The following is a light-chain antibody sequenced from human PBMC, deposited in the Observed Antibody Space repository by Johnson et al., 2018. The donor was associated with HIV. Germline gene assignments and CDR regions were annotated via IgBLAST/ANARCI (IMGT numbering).Light chain of an antibody. V-gene: IGLV1-51*02. Sequence: QSVLTQPPSVSAAPGQKVTISCSGSSSNIGDNYVSWYQQLPGTAPKVLIYENNERPSGIPDRFSGSSSGTSTTLGITGLQTGDGADYYCGTWDSRLGASYVFGPGTNVTVL. CDR2: ENN. J-gene: IGLJ1*01. CDR1: SSNIGDNY. CDR3: GTWDSRLGASYV.